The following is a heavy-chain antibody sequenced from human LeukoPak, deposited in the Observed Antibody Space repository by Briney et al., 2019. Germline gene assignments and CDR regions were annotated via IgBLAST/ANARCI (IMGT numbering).Heavy chain of an antibody. V-gene: IGHV3-66*01. D-gene: IGHD3-10*01. Sequence: GGSLRLSCAASGFTVSSNYMRWVRQAPAKGLDWVSVIYSLGSTYYAESVKGRFTLSRDNSKNAVYLQMKSLRDEDAAVYYCARGEYYGTGSNLYFDYWGQGTLVTVSS. CDR1: GFTVSSNY. CDR2: IYSLGST. J-gene: IGHJ4*02. CDR3: ARGEYYGTGSNLYFDY.